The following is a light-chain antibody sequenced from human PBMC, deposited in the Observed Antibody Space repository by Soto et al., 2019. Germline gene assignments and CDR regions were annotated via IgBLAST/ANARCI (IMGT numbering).Light chain of an antibody. CDR2: DVS. Sequence: QSVLTQPASVSGSPGQSITISCTGTSSDVGGYNYVSWYQQHPGKAPKLMIYDVSNRPSGVSNRFSGSKSGNMASLTISGLQAEDEADYYCSSYTSSSTLFGTGTKVTVL. J-gene: IGLJ1*01. CDR3: SSYTSSSTL. V-gene: IGLV2-14*01. CDR1: SSDVGGYNY.